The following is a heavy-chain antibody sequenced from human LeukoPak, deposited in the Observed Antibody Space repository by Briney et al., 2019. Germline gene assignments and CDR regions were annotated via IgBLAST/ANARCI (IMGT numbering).Heavy chain of an antibody. CDR1: GFTFSSYS. CDR3: AREGSSSWNARIDY. D-gene: IGHD6-13*01. V-gene: IGHV3-21*01. CDR2: ISSSSSYI. J-gene: IGHJ4*02. Sequence: PGGSLRLSCAASGFTFSSYSMNWVRQAPGKGLEWVSSISSSSSYIYYADSVKGRFTISRDNAKNSLYLQMNSLRAEDTAVYYCAREGSSSWNARIDYWGQGTLVIVSS.